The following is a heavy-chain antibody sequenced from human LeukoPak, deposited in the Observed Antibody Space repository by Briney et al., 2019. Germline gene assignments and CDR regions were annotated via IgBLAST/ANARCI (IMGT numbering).Heavy chain of an antibody. CDR2: IWYDGSNK. CDR3: ARDTFRFDY. Sequence: PGGSLRLSCAASGFTFSKYAFHWVRQAPGKGLEGLAVIWYDGSNKYYADSVKGRFTISRDNSKNPLYLQMNSLRAEDTAVYYCARDTFRFDYWGQGTLVTVSS. J-gene: IGHJ4*02. D-gene: IGHD3-16*01. V-gene: IGHV3-33*08. CDR1: GFTFSKYA.